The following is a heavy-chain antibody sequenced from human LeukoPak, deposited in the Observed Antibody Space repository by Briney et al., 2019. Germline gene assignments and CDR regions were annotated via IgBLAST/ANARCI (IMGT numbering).Heavy chain of an antibody. J-gene: IGHJ4*02. D-gene: IGHD3-16*01. CDR1: VFTFRHYA. CDR3: ARARGAYLRY. Sequence: PGKSLRLSCATSVFTFRHYAMHWLRQAPGKGLEWVTVVSYDGAKIYYADPVKGRFAISRDNDNSTLYLQMNNLTSDDTALYSCARARGAYLRYWGQGTLVTVSS. V-gene: IGHV3-30*09. CDR2: VSYDGAKI.